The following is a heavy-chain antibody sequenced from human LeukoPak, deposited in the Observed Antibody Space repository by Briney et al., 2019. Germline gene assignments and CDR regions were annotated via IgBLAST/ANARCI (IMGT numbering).Heavy chain of an antibody. V-gene: IGHV6-1*01. CDR2: TYYRSKWYN. J-gene: IGHJ3*02. CDR3: AREAVAADAFDI. D-gene: IGHD6-19*01. CDR1: WDSVSSNSAA. Sequence: SQTLSLTYAISWDSVSSNSAAWNWIRQSPSRGLEWLGRTYYRSKWYNDYAVSVKSRITITPDTSKNQFSLQLNSVTPEDTAVYYCAREAVAADAFDIWGQGTMVTVSS.